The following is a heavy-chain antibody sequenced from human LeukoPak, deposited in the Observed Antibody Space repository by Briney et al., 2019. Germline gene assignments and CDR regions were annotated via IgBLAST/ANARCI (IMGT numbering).Heavy chain of an antibody. CDR2: IYYSGST. V-gene: IGHV4-39*01. D-gene: IGHD3-10*01. CDR1: GGSISSSSYY. J-gene: IGHJ5*02. Sequence: PSETLSLTCTVSGGSISSSSYYWGWIRQPPGKGLGWIGSIYYSGSTYYNPSLKSRVTISVDTSKNQFSLKLSSVTAADTAVYYCVRGYYGSGSSNWFDPWGQGTLVTVSS. CDR3: VRGYYGSGSSNWFDP.